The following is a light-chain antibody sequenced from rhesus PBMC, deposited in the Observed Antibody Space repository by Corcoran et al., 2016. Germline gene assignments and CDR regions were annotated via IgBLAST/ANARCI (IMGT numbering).Light chain of an antibody. V-gene: IGKV1-25*01. CDR1: QGISSY. CDR2: YAT. Sequence: DIQMTQSPSSVSASVGDRVTITCRESQGISSYLVGYPPKPGKAPKLLIYYATTLQNGVPSRISGSGSGTEFTLTISSMKPEDFATYYCKQYNSLHYIFGQGTKVVIK. CDR3: KQYNSLHYI. J-gene: IGKJ2*01.